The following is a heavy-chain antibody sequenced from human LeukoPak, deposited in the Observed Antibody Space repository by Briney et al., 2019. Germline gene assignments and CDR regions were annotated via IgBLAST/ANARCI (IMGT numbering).Heavy chain of an antibody. D-gene: IGHD2/OR15-2a*01. CDR2: ISSSGSTI. Sequence: PGGSRRLSCAASGFTFSDYYMSWIRQAPGKGLEWVSFISSSGSTISYADSVKGRFTISRNNAKNSLYLQMNSRRAEDTAVYYCARRLRGLLGAISAFDIWGQGTMVTVSS. CDR3: ARRLRGLLGAISAFDI. V-gene: IGHV3-11*04. J-gene: IGHJ3*02. CDR1: GFTFSDYY.